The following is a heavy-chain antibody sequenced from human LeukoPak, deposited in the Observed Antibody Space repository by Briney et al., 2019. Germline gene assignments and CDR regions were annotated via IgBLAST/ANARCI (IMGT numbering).Heavy chain of an antibody. D-gene: IGHD1-26*01. V-gene: IGHV1-2*02. CDR1: GYTFTGYY. J-gene: IGHJ4*02. Sequence: GASVKVSCKASGYTFTGYYMHWVRQAPGQGLEWMRWINPNSGGTNYAQKFQGRVTMTRDTSISTAYMELSRLRSEDTAVYYCARGGPYSGSSGHYFDYWGQGTLVTVSS. CDR3: ARGGPYSGSSGHYFDY. CDR2: INPNSGGT.